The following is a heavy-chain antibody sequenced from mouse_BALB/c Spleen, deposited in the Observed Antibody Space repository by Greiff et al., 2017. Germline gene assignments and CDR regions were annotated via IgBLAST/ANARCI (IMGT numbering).Heavy chain of an antibody. CDR1: GFSLSTSGMG. V-gene: IGHV8-12*01. CDR3: ARGYPYYAMDY. CDR2: IYWDDDK. J-gene: IGHJ4*01. Sequence: QVTLKVCGPGILQPSQTLSLTCSFSGFSLSTSGMGVSWLRQPSGKGLEWLAHIYWDDDKRYNPSLKSRLTISKDTSSNQVFLKITSVDTADTATYYCARGYPYYAMDYWGQGTSVTVSS.